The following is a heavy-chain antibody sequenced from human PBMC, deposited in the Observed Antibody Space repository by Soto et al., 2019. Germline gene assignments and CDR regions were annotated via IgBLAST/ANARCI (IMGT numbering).Heavy chain of an antibody. V-gene: IGHV3-7*03. CDR1: GFTLSSYW. Sequence: EVQLVESGGGLVKPGGSLRLSCVASGFTLSSYWMSWVRQAPGKGLEWVANIKQDGTEKHYVDSVKGRFTISRDNAKNSLYLQMNSLRAEDTAVYYCARALVVVTEYFDYWGQGILVTVSS. J-gene: IGHJ4*02. D-gene: IGHD3-22*01. CDR3: ARALVVVTEYFDY. CDR2: IKQDGTEK.